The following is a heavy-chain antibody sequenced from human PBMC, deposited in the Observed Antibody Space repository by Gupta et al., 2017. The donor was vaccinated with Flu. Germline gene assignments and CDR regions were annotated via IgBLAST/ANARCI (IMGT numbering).Heavy chain of an antibody. Sequence: HLVESGGGVVQPGRVLTPSCAASGLTLSVFAMHWVRQAAGKGLEWVAVLSDDGSKKYYADSVKGRFTISRDNSKNTLYLQMNSLRGEDTAVYYCAKASSGWYYCDYWGQGTRVTVSS. CDR2: LSDDGSKK. D-gene: IGHD6-19*01. CDR1: GLTLSVFA. J-gene: IGHJ4*02. V-gene: IGHV3-30*18. CDR3: AKASSGWYYCDY.